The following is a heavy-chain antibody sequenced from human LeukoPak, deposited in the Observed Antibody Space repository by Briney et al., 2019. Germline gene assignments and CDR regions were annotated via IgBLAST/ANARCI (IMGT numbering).Heavy chain of an antibody. CDR2: ISSISSYI. V-gene: IGHV3-21*01. J-gene: IGHJ4*02. CDR1: GFTFSSYS. Sequence: GGSLSLFCAASGFTFSSYSMKWVRQAPGKGLEWFSSISSISSYIHYADSVKGRFTISRENAKNSLYLQMNSLRAEDTAVYYCARGIMVDYCGQGTLVTVSS. D-gene: IGHD3-16*01. CDR3: ARGIMVDY.